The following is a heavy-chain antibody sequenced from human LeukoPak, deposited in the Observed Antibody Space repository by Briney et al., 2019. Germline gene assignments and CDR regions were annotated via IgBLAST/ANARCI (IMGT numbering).Heavy chain of an antibody. V-gene: IGHV3-30*04. CDR1: GFTFSSYA. D-gene: IGHD6-19*01. J-gene: IGHJ4*02. CDR3: ARASHSSGWYSGS. Sequence: GGSLRLSCAASGFTFSSYAMHWVRQAPGKGLEWVAVISYDGSNKYYADSVKGRFTISRDNAKNSLYLQMNSLRAEDTAVYYCARASHSSGWYSGSWGQGTLVTVSS. CDR2: ISYDGSNK.